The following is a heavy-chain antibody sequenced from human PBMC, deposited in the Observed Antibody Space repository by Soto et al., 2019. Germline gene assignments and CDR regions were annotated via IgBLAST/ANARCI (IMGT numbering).Heavy chain of an antibody. CDR2: ISSSGSTI. Sequence: LRLSCAASGFTFSDYYMSWIRQAPGKGLEWVSYISSSGSTIYYANSVKGRFTISRDNAKNSLYLQMNSLRAEDTAVYYCARERIDTITIFGVDPDAFDIWGQGTMVTVSS. D-gene: IGHD3-3*01. CDR3: ARERIDTITIFGVDPDAFDI. V-gene: IGHV3-11*01. CDR1: GFTFSDYY. J-gene: IGHJ3*02.